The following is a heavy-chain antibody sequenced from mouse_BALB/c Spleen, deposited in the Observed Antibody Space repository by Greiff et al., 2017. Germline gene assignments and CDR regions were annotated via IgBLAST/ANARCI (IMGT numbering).Heavy chain of an antibody. J-gene: IGHJ3*01. V-gene: IGHV3-2*02. CDR2: ISYSGST. CDR1: GYSITSDYA. D-gene: IGHD1-1*02. Sequence: EVQLQESGPGLVKPSQSLSLTCTVTGYSITSDYAWNWIRQFPGNKLEWMGYISYSGSTSYNPSLKSRISITRDTSKNQFFLQLNSVTTEDTATYYCARGSYGWFAYWGQGTLVTVSA. CDR3: ARGSYGWFAY.